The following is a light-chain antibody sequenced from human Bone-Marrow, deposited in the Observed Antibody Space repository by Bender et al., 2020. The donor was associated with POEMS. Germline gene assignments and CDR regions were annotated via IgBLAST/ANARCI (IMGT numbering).Light chain of an antibody. V-gene: IGLV3-1*01. CDR1: NLGDKF. J-gene: IGLJ1*01. CDR3: QTWDSSTVV. Sequence: SYELTQPPSVSVSPGQTASITCSGDNLGDKFASWYQQKPGQSPVLVIYQDKKRPSWIPERFSGSNSANTATLTISETQAMDEADYYCQTWDSSTVVFGTGTKVTVL. CDR2: QDK.